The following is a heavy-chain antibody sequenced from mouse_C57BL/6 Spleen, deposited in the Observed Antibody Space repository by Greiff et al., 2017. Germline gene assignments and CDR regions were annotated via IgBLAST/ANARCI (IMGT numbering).Heavy chain of an antibody. D-gene: IGHD4-1*01. CDR1: GFTFSSYT. CDR3: ARHRELGPFDY. V-gene: IGHV5-9*01. CDR2: ISGGGGNT. J-gene: IGHJ2*01. Sequence: EVQRVESGGGLVKPGGSLKLSCAASGFTFSSYTMSWVRQTPEKRLEWVATISGGGGNTYYPDSVKGRFTISRDNAKNTLYLQMSSLRSEDTALYYCARHRELGPFDYWGQGTTLTVSS.